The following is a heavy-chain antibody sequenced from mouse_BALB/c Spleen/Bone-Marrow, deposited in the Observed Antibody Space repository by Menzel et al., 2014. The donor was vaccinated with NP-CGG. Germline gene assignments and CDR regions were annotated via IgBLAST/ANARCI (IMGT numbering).Heavy chain of an antibody. CDR3: ARGLYYDYEFAY. Sequence: VKLVESGPGLVQPSQSLSITCTVSGFSLTSYGVHWVRRSPGKGLEWLGVIWSGGSTDYNAAFISRLSISKDNSKSQVFFKMNSLQANDTAIYYCARGLYYDYEFAYWGQGTLVTVSA. J-gene: IGHJ3*01. V-gene: IGHV2-2*02. D-gene: IGHD2-4*01. CDR1: GFSLTSYG. CDR2: IWSGGST.